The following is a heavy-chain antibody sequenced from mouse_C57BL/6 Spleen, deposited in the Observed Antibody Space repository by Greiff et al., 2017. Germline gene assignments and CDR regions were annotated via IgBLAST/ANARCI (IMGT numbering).Heavy chain of an antibody. CDR3: AKRGYYHFDV. V-gene: IGHV1-26*01. CDR1: GYTFTDYY. Sequence: EVQLQQSGPELVKPGASVKISCKASGYTFTDYYMNWVKQSHGKSLEWIGDINPNNGGTSYNQKFKGKATLTVDKSSSTAYMELRSLTSDDSAVYFCAKRGYYHFDVWGTGTTVTVSS. CDR2: INPNNGGT. D-gene: IGHD2-3*01. J-gene: IGHJ1*03.